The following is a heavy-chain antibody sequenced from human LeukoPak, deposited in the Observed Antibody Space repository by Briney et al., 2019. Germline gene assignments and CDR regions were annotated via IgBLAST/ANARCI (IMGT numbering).Heavy chain of an antibody. V-gene: IGHV3-30*02. Sequence: GGSLRLSCAASGFTFSDFGMHWVRQAPGKGLEWVAFIRYNENNKYYADSVKGRFTISRDNSKNTLYLQMNSLRSEDTAVYYCARVVVVPAAMDGINWFDPWGQGTLVTVSS. D-gene: IGHD2-2*01. J-gene: IGHJ5*02. CDR2: IRYNENNK. CDR1: GFTFSDFG. CDR3: ARVVVVPAAMDGINWFDP.